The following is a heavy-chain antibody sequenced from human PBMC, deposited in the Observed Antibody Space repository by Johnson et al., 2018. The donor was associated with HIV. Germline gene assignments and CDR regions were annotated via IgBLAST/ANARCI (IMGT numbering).Heavy chain of an antibody. CDR2: IRYDGSHK. Sequence: QVKLVESGGGVVQPGRSLRVSCAASGFTFSSYGMHWVRQAPGKGLEWVAVIRYDGSHKYYVDSVKGRFTISRDNSKNTLYLQMNSLRAEDTAVYYCAKVGIGPGDAFAIWGQGTMVSVSS. D-gene: IGHD6-13*01. V-gene: IGHV3-30*02. CDR1: GFTFSSYG. J-gene: IGHJ3*02. CDR3: AKVGIGPGDAFAI.